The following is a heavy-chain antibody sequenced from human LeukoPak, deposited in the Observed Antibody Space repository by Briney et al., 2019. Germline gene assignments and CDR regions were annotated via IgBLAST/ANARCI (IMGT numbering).Heavy chain of an antibody. J-gene: IGHJ6*04. Sequence: ASVKVSCKASGYTFTSYGISWVRQAPGQGLEWMGWISAYNGNTNYAQKLQGRVTMTTDTSTSTAYMELRSLRSDDTAVYYCARVPIVVVPAAPYYYYYGMDVWGKGTTATVSS. V-gene: IGHV1-18*04. CDR2: ISAYNGNT. D-gene: IGHD2-2*01. CDR1: GYTFTSYG. CDR3: ARVPIVVVPAAPYYYYYGMDV.